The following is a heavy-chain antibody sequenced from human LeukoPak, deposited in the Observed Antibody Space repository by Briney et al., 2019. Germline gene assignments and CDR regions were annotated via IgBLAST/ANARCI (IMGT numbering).Heavy chain of an antibody. CDR2: IYYTGNT. V-gene: IGHV4-39*01. CDR1: GGSISSTSYY. Sequence: SETLSLTCTVSGGSISSTSYYWGWIRQPPGKGLEWIGSIYYTGNTYYNPSLKSRVTISVDTSKNQFSLRLSSVTAADTAVYYCARRGDAFDIWGQGTLVTVSS. CDR3: ARRGDAFDI. J-gene: IGHJ3*02.